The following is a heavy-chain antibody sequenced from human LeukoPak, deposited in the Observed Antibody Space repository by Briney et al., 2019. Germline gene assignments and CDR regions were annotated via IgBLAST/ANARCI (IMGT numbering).Heavy chain of an antibody. Sequence: HPGGSLRLSCAASGFTFSSYAMSWVRQAPGKGLEWVSAISGSGGSTYYADSVKGRFTISRDNSKNSLYLQMNSLRAEDTALYYCAKDGGGNPVSSYYYGMDVWGQGTTVTVSS. CDR1: GFTFSSYA. J-gene: IGHJ6*02. CDR3: AKDGGGNPVSSYYYGMDV. V-gene: IGHV3-23*01. CDR2: ISGSGGST. D-gene: IGHD3-16*01.